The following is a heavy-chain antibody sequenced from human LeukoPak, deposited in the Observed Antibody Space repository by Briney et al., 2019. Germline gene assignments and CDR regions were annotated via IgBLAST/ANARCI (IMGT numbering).Heavy chain of an antibody. CDR3: ARHVKAPGWVFYDSSGYYSSDAFDI. V-gene: IGHV4-34*01. Sequence: PSETLSLTCAVYGGSFSGYYWSWIRQPPGKGLEWIGEINHSGSTNYNPSLKSRVTISVDTSKNQFSLKLSSVTAADTAVYYCARHVKAPGWVFYDSSGYYSSDAFDIWGQGTMVTVSS. CDR1: GGSFSGYY. J-gene: IGHJ3*02. D-gene: IGHD3-22*01. CDR2: INHSGST.